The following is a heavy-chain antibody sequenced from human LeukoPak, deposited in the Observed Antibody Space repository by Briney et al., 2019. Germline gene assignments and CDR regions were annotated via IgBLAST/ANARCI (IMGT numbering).Heavy chain of an antibody. CDR3: ARSQWLVSFEDY. CDR2: ISWNSGSI. D-gene: IGHD6-19*01. CDR1: GFTFDDYA. V-gene: IGHV3-9*01. J-gene: IGHJ4*02. Sequence: GGSLRLSCAASGFTFDDYAMHWVRHAPGKGLEWVLGISWNSGSIGYADSVKGRFTISRDNAKNSLYLQMNSLRAEDTALYYCARSQWLVSFEDYWGQGTLVTVSS.